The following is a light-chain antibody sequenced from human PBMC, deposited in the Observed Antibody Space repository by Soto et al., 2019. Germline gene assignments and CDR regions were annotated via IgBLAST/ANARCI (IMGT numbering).Light chain of an antibody. J-gene: IGLJ1*01. CDR2: EVS. CDR1: SSDVGGYNY. V-gene: IGLV2-8*01. CDR3: TSYVGGNNHYV. Sequence: QAVLTQPPSASGSPGQSGTIPCTGTSSDVGGYNYVSWYQQHPGKAPKVVIYEVSKRPSGVPDRFSGSKSGNTASLTVSGLQAEDEADYYCTSYVGGNNHYVFGTGA.